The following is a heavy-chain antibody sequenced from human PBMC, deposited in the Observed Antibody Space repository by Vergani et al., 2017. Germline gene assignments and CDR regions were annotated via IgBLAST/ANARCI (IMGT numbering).Heavy chain of an antibody. D-gene: IGHD2-8*01. Sequence: EVQLVESGGGLVQPGRSLRLSCAASGFPFDDYAMHWVRQAPGKGLEWVSGISWNSGSIGYADSVKGRFTISRDNAKNSLYLQMNSLRAEDTALYYCASMEGALDIWGQGTMVTVSS. V-gene: IGHV3-9*01. J-gene: IGHJ3*02. CDR1: GFPFDDYA. CDR3: ASMEGALDI. CDR2: ISWNSGSI.